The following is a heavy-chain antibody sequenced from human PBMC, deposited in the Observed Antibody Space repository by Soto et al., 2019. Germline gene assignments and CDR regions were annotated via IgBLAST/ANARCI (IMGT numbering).Heavy chain of an antibody. J-gene: IGHJ4*02. CDR1: GGSISSGGYY. CDR3: ASDDFWSGYHRTPSLVPVY. D-gene: IGHD3-3*01. CDR2: IYYSGST. Sequence: QVQLQESGPGLVKPSQTLSLTCTVSGGSISSGGYYWSWIRQHPGKGLEWIGYIYYSGSTYYNPSLKSRVTISVDTSKNQFSLKLSSVTAADTAVYYCASDDFWSGYHRTPSLVPVYWGQGTLVTVSS. V-gene: IGHV4-31*03.